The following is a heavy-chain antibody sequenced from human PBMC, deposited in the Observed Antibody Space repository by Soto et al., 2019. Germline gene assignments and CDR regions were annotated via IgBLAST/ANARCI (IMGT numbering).Heavy chain of an antibody. V-gene: IGHV3-21*01. Sequence: EVQLVESGGGLVKPGGSLRLSCAASGFTFSSYSMNWVRQAPGKGLEWVSSISSSSSYIYYADSVKGRFTISRDNAKNSRYLQMNSLRAEDTAVYYCARDFYYGSGSYQFDYWGQGTLVTVSS. J-gene: IGHJ4*02. CDR2: ISSSSSYI. CDR3: ARDFYYGSGSYQFDY. D-gene: IGHD3-10*01. CDR1: GFTFSSYS.